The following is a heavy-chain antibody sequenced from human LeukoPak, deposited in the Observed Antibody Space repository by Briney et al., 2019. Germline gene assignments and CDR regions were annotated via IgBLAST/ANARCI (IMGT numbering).Heavy chain of an antibody. CDR1: SGSFSGYY. CDR3: ARQVWDYGSGSQIPYFDY. Sequence: SETLSLTCAVYSGSFSGYYWSWIRQPPGKGLEWIGEINHSGSTNYNPSLKSRVTISVDTSKNQFSLKLSSVTAADTAVYYCARQVWDYGSGSQIPYFDYWGQGTLVTVSS. CDR2: INHSGST. V-gene: IGHV4-34*01. J-gene: IGHJ4*02. D-gene: IGHD3-10*01.